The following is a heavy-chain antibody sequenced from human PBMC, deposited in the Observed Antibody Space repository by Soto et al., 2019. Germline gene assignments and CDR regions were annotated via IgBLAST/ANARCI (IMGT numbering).Heavy chain of an antibody. D-gene: IGHD3-9*01. J-gene: IGHJ5*02. V-gene: IGHV4-59*08. Sequence: NLRETLSLTCTVSGGSISSYYWSWIRQPPGKGLEWIGYINYSGSTNYNPSLKSRVTISVDTSKNQFSLKVSSVTAADTAVYYCARHPTLYDITWFDAWGQGTLVTVSS. CDR2: INYSGST. CDR3: ARHPTLYDITWFDA. CDR1: GGSISSYY.